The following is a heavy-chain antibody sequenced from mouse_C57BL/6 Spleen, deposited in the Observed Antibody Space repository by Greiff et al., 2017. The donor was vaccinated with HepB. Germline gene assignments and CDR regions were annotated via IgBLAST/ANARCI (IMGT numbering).Heavy chain of an antibody. D-gene: IGHD2-1*01. CDR1: GYTFTSYW. J-gene: IGHJ1*03. CDR3: ARGGNYGNPWYFDV. CDR2: IHPNSGST. Sequence: QVQLKQPGAELVKPGASVKLSCKASGYTFTSYWMHWVKQRPGQGLEWIGMIHPNSGSTNYNEKFKSKATLTVDKSSSTAYMQLSSLTSEDSAVYYCARGGNYGNPWYFDVWGTGTTVTVSS. V-gene: IGHV1-64*01.